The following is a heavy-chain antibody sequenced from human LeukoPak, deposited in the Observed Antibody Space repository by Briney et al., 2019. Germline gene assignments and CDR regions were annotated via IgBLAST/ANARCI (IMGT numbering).Heavy chain of an antibody. Sequence: GSLKLSCAASGFTVSSNYMSWVRQAPGKGLEWVSVICSGGSTYYADSVKGRFTISRDNSKNTLYLQMNSLRAEDTAVYYCARGSGIVVVPAAPGAFDIWGQGTMVTVSS. CDR1: GFTVSSNY. J-gene: IGHJ3*02. CDR3: ARGSGIVVVPAAPGAFDI. V-gene: IGHV3-66*01. D-gene: IGHD2-2*01. CDR2: ICSGGST.